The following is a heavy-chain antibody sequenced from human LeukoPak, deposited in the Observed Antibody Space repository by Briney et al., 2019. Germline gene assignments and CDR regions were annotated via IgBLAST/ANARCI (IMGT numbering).Heavy chain of an antibody. CDR2: INPNGGDT. V-gene: IGHV1-2*02. Sequence: ASVKVSCMASGYTFTGYYMHWVRQAPGQGLEWMGWINPNGGDTYYLQKFQGRVTMTRDTSINTAYMELSRLRSDDTAVYYCARNLGRSYYDSSGYQDWFDPWGQGTLVTVSS. J-gene: IGHJ5*02. CDR3: ARNLGRSYYDSSGYQDWFDP. CDR1: GYTFTGYY. D-gene: IGHD3-22*01.